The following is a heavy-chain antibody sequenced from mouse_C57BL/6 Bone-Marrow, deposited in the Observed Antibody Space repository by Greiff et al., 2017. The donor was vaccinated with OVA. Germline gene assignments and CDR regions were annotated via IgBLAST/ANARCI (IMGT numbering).Heavy chain of an antibody. D-gene: IGHD4-1*01. V-gene: IGHV1-18*01. CDR2: INPNNGGT. CDR3: ASSANWDPFAY. Sequence: EVKLMESGPELVKPGASVKIPCKASGYTFTDYNMDWVKQSHGKSLEWIGDINPNNGGTIYNQKFKGKATLTVDKSSSTAYMELRSLTSEDTAVYYCASSANWDPFAYWGQGTLVTVSA. CDR1: GYTFTDYN. J-gene: IGHJ3*01.